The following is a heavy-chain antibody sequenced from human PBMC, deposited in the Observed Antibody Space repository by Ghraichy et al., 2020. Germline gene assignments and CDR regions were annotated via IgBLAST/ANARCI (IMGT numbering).Heavy chain of an antibody. CDR1: GGSISSYY. Sequence: SETLSLTCTVSGGSISSYYWSWIRQPPGKGLEWIGYIYYSGSTNYNPSLKSRVTISVDTSKNQFSLKLSSVTAADTAVYYCARDRPYCGGDCYSDQAYYGMDVWGQGTTVTVS. D-gene: IGHD2-21*02. CDR2: IYYSGST. J-gene: IGHJ6*02. CDR3: ARDRPYCGGDCYSDQAYYGMDV. V-gene: IGHV4-59*01.